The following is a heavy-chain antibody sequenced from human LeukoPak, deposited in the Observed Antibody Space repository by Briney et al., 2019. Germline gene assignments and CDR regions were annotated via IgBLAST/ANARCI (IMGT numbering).Heavy chain of an antibody. CDR1: GFTFSSYA. V-gene: IGHV3-30-3*01. J-gene: IGHJ4*02. D-gene: IGHD3-16*02. CDR2: ISYDGSNK. Sequence: GRSLRLSCAASGFTFSSYAMHWVRQAPGKGLEWVAVISYDGSNKYYADSVKGRFTISRDNAKNSLYLQMNSLRAEDTAVYYCARDEGSWTSYYFDYWGQGTLVTVSS. CDR3: ARDEGSWTSYYFDY.